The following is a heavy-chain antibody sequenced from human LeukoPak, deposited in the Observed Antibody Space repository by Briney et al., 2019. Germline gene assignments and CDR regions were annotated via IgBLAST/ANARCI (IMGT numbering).Heavy chain of an antibody. CDR3: ASISPSSRYFDL. CDR1: GYTFTGYY. CDR2: INPNSGGT. J-gene: IGHJ2*01. V-gene: IGHV1-2*06. Sequence: VSVKVSCKASGYTFTGYYMHWVRQAPGQGLEWMGRINPNSGGTNYAQKFQGRVTMTRDTSISTAYMELSRLRSDDTAVYYCASISPSSRYFDLWGRGTLVTVSS.